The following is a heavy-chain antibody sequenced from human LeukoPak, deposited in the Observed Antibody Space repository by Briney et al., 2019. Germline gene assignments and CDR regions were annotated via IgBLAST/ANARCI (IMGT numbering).Heavy chain of an antibody. CDR3: ARHDIPYSGWYPGPLDY. CDR2: IYYGGST. D-gene: IGHD6-19*01. Sequence: SETLSLTCTVSGGSISSGTYYWGWIRQPPGKGLEWIGSIYYGGSTYYSPSLKSRVTISVDTPKNQISLKLSSVTAADTVVYYCARHDIPYSGWYPGPLDYWGQGTLVTVSS. J-gene: IGHJ4*02. CDR1: GGSISSGTYY. V-gene: IGHV4-39*01.